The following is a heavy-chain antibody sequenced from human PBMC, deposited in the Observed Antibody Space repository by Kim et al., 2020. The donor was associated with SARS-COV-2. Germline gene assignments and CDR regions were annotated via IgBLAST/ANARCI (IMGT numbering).Heavy chain of an antibody. CDR1: GGSVSSGSYY. V-gene: IGHV4-61*01. Sequence: SETLSLTCNVSGGSVSSGSYYWSWIRQPPGKGLEWIGYIYYSGGTNYNPSLKSRVTISVDTSKNQFSLKLSSVTAADTAVYYCAREKIVVPAATIDYWGQATLVTVSP. CDR3: AREKIVVPAATIDY. J-gene: IGHJ4*02. CDR2: IYYSGGT. D-gene: IGHD2-2*01.